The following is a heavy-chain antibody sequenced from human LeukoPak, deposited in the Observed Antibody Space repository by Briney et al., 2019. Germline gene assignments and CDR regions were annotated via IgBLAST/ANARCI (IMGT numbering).Heavy chain of an antibody. J-gene: IGHJ5*02. CDR1: GYTFTNYD. CDR3: ARNPDTRSVILRYFDWSLNWFDP. V-gene: IGHV1-8*01. Sequence: ASVKVSCKASGYTFTNYDITWVRQATGQGLEWMGWMNPNSGNTGYAQKLQGRVTMTTDTSTSTAYMELRSLRSDDTAVYYCARNPDTRSVILRYFDWSLNWFDPWGQGTLVTVSS. CDR2: MNPNSGNT. D-gene: IGHD3-9*01.